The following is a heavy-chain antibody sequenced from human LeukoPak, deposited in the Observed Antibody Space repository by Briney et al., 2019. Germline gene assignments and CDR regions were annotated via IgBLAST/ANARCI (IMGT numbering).Heavy chain of an antibody. D-gene: IGHD1-26*01. CDR2: ITWNSGRK. CDR1: GFTFDDYA. J-gene: IGHJ6*02. CDR3: VKDALAVGVTGYYAMDV. V-gene: IGHV3-9*01. Sequence: VRSLRLSCAASGFTFDDYAMHWVRQAPGKGLEWDSCITWNSGRKGYADSVKGRFTISRDNAKNSLYLQMNSLRPEDTALYYCVKDALAVGVTGYYAMDVWGQGTTVTVSS.